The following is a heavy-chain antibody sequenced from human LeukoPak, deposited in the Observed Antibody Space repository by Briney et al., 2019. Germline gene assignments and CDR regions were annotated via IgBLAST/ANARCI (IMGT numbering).Heavy chain of an antibody. Sequence: SVKVSCKASGGTLSSYGITWVRQAPGQGLEWMGGVIPILATSNYAEKFQGRVTITADESTSTAYMELSSLRSEDTAVYYCARVTPDYSRWFDPWGQGTLFTVSS. CDR1: GGTLSSYG. J-gene: IGHJ5*02. D-gene: IGHD2-15*01. CDR2: VIPILATS. CDR3: ARVTPDYSRWFDP. V-gene: IGHV1-69*01.